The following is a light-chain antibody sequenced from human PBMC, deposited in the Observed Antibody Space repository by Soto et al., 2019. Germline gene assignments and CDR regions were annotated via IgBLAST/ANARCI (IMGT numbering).Light chain of an antibody. V-gene: IGKV1-5*01. CDR1: QSIGRW. CDR2: DAS. CDR3: QQYYSYWT. Sequence: DIQMTQSPSTLSASVGDTVTVTCRASQSIGRWLAWYQQKPGKAPKLLIFDASTLENGVPARFSGSRSGPEFSLTISRLQPADFETYYCQQYYSYWTFGQGTKVDIK. J-gene: IGKJ1*01.